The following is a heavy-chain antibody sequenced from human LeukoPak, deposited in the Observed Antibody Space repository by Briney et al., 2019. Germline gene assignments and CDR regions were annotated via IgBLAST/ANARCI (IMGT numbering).Heavy chain of an antibody. D-gene: IGHD2-15*01. CDR2: ISGSGGST. CDR3: AKLVAGPYYFDY. CDR1: GFTFSGYV. Sequence: GGSLRLSCAASGFTFSGYVMTWVRQPPGKGLQWVADISGSGGSTYYADSVKGRFSISRDNSKNTLYLQMNSLRAEDTAVYYCAKLVAGPYYFDYWGQGTLVTVSS. J-gene: IGHJ4*02. V-gene: IGHV3-23*01.